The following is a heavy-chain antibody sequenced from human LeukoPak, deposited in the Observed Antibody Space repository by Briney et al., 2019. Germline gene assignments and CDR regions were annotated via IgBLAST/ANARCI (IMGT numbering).Heavy chain of an antibody. V-gene: IGHV1-8*03. J-gene: IGHJ2*01. D-gene: IGHD2-8*01. CDR1: GYTFTRYD. CDR2: MNPNSGNT. CDR3: ARHSLTNDAWDFEG. Sequence: VSVKVSYKASGYTFTRYDIIWVRQATAEGREWMGGMNPNSGNTGYAQKFKGGVTITRNTSISTAYMELSSLRAADTAVYYCARHSLTNDAWDFEGWGRGTLVTASS.